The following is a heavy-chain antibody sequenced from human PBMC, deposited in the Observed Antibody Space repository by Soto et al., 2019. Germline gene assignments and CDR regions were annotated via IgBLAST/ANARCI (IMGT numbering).Heavy chain of an antibody. V-gene: IGHV4-59*01. J-gene: IGHJ5*02. CDR3: ASYSSSWYSGRSDP. CDR2: IYYSGST. CDR1: GGSISSYY. D-gene: IGHD6-13*01. Sequence: PSETLSLTCTVSGGSISSYYGSWIRQPPGKGLEWIGYIYYSGSTNYNPSLKSRVTISVDTSKNQFSLKLSSVTAADTAVYYCASYSSSWYSGRSDPWGQGTLVTVPQ.